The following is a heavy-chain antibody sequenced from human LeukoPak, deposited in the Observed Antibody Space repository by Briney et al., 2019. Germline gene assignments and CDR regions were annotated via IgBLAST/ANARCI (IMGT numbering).Heavy chain of an antibody. CDR2: IYSGGST. V-gene: IGHV3-66*01. CDR1: GFTVSSNY. J-gene: IGHJ6*03. CDR3: ARMGISGYPQVYYMDV. D-gene: IGHD3-22*01. Sequence: PGGSLRLSCAASGFTVSSNYMSWVRQAPGKGLEWVSIIYSGGSTYYADSVKGRFTISRDNSKNTLYLQMNSLRAEDTAVYYCARMGISGYPQVYYMDVWGKGTTVTVSS.